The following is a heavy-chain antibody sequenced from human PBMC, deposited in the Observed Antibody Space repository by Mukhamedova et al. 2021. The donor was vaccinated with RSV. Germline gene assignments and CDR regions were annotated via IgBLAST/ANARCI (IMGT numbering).Heavy chain of an antibody. CDR2: IIPIFGTA. CDR3: ASLSTTVTTGWFDP. J-gene: IGHJ5*02. V-gene: IGHV1-69*01. D-gene: IGHD4-17*01. Sequence: GRQAPGQGLEWMGGIIPIFGTANYAQKFQGRVTITADESTSTAYMELSSLRSEDTAVYYCASLSTTVTTGWFDPWDQGTLVTVSS.